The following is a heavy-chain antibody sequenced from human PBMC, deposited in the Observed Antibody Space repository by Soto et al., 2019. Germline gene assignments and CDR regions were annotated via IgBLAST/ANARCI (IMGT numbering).Heavy chain of an antibody. D-gene: IGHD2-21*01. CDR2: ISSSGSTI. CDR3: ARASVVVIATYYFAY. CDR1: GFTFSDYY. Sequence: GGSLRLSCAASGFTFSDYYMSWIRQAPGKGLEWVSYISSSGSTIYYADSVKGRSTISRDNAKNSLYLQMNSLRAEDTAVYYCARASVVVIATYYFAYWGQGTLVTVSS. J-gene: IGHJ4*02. V-gene: IGHV3-11*01.